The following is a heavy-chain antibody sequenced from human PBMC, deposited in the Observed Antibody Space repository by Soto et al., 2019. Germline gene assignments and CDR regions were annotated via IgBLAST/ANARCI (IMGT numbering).Heavy chain of an antibody. CDR2: IYSGGNT. Sequence: EVQLVESGGGLIQPGGSLRLSCAASGFTVSNYYMRWVRQAPGKGLEWVSLIYSGGNTHYADSVKGRFTISRDNSKNTLFLQMNSLRVEDTAVYYCARDPPGIAASGAGGWGQGTLVTVSS. V-gene: IGHV3-53*01. D-gene: IGHD6-13*01. J-gene: IGHJ4*02. CDR1: GFTVSNYY. CDR3: ARDPPGIAASGAGG.